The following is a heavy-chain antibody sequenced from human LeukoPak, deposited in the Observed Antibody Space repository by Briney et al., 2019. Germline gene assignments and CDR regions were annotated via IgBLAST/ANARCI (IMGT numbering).Heavy chain of an antibody. CDR2: ISGSSRYI. Sequence: GGSLRLSCAAYDFTFSSYNMIWVRLAPGKGLEWVSSISGSSRYIYYADSLRGRFTISRDNAKSSLYLQMNSLRAEDTAVYYCARVSTDSSGYLRRGWIAHWGQGTLVTVSS. CDR3: ARVSTDSSGYLRRGWIAH. J-gene: IGHJ4*02. CDR1: DFTFSSYN. D-gene: IGHD3-22*01. V-gene: IGHV3-21*01.